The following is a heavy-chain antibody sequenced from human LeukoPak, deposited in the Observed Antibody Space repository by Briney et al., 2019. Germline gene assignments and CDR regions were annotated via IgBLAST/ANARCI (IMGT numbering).Heavy chain of an antibody. J-gene: IGHJ4*02. CDR1: GGSISSGGYS. CDR2: IYHSGST. Sequence: SETLSLTCAVFGGSISSGGYSWSWIRQPPGKGLEWIGYIYHSGSTYYNPSLKSRVTISVDRSKNQFSLKLSSVTAADTAVYYCARGEQRSRVPAAHFDYWGQGTLVTVSS. CDR3: ARGEQRSRVPAAHFDY. V-gene: IGHV4-30-2*01. D-gene: IGHD2-2*01.